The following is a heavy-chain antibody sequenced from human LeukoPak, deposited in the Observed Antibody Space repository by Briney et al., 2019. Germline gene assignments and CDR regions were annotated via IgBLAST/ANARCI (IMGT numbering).Heavy chain of an antibody. Sequence: GGSLRLSCAASGFTFSDYGMHWVRQAPGKGLEWVAVISYDGSNKYSADSVKGQFTISRDNSKNTLYLQMTSLRAEDTAVYYCAKDEDYGDYVLSYWGQGTLVTVSS. CDR2: ISYDGSNK. D-gene: IGHD4-17*01. CDR3: AKDEDYGDYVLSY. J-gene: IGHJ4*02. V-gene: IGHV3-30*18. CDR1: GFTFSDYG.